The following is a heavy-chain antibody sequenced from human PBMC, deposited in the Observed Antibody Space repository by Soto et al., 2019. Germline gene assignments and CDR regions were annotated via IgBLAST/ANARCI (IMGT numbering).Heavy chain of an antibody. Sequence: EVHLLESGGDVVQPGRSLRLSCAASGFTFSNYAMNWIRQAPGKGLEWLSSIIANGRNAYYADSVKGRFTISRDRSKNTLYLQLDSLRVEDTAIYFCTKDLSSLGWLALGAPFDSWGQGTLVTVSS. CDR2: IIANGRNA. J-gene: IGHJ4*02. D-gene: IGHD3-22*01. CDR3: TKDLSSLGWLALGAPFDS. V-gene: IGHV3-23*01. CDR1: GFTFSNYA.